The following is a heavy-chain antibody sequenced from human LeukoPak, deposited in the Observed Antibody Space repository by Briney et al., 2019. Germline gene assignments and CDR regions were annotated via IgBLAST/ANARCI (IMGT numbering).Heavy chain of an antibody. CDR3: ARDPASGGFDS. CDR2: IGPNGAST. CDR1: GFTFSNHF. V-gene: IGHV3-64*04. D-gene: IGHD2-15*01. J-gene: IGHJ4*02. Sequence: GGSLRLSCSTSGFTFSNHFMHWVRQAPGKGLEYVSSIGPNGASTLYADSVKGRFTISRDNAKRSLYLQMNSLRDEDTAVYYCARDPASGGFDSWGQGILVTVSS.